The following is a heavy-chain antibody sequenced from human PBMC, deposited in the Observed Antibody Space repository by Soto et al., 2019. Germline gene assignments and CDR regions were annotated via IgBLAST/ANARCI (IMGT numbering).Heavy chain of an antibody. CDR2: IYPGDSDT. V-gene: IGHV5-51*07. CDR3: AARYYYDSSGYLNNDAFDI. J-gene: IGHJ3*02. Sequence: GESLKISCKGSGYSFTSYWIGWVHQMPGKGLEWMGIIYPGDSDTRYSPSFQGQVTISADKSISTAYLQWSSLKASDTAMYYCAARYYYDSSGYLNNDAFDIWGQGTMDTVSS. CDR1: GYSFTSYW. D-gene: IGHD3-22*01.